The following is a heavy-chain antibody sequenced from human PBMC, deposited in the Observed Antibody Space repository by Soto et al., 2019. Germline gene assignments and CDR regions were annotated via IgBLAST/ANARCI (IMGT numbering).Heavy chain of an antibody. V-gene: IGHV3-43*02. CDR1: GFTFGDYA. J-gene: IGHJ4*02. D-gene: IGHD3-22*01. CDR2: INADGSDT. Sequence: EVQLVESGGGVVQPGGSLRLSCAASGFTFGDYALHWVRQSSGKGPEWVSLINADGSDTYYADSVKGRFTITRDNRKDSLYLHMNSLRPEDSAIYYCAKARFYFDSSPYDSWGQGTLVTVTS. CDR3: AKARFYFDSSPYDS.